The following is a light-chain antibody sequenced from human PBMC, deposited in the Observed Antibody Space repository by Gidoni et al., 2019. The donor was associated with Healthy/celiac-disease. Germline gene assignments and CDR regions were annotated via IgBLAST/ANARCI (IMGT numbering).Light chain of an antibody. V-gene: IGLV2-8*01. CDR1: SRGVCGYNY. CDR2: EVS. J-gene: IGLJ2*01. CDR3: SSYAGSNNLV. Sequence: QPALTQPHSVSGSPGQSVTISCNGTSRGVCGYNYVSWYQQHPGKAPKLMSYEVSKRPSGVPDRFSGSKSGNTASLTVSGLQAEDEADYYCSSYAGSNNLVFGGGTKLTVL.